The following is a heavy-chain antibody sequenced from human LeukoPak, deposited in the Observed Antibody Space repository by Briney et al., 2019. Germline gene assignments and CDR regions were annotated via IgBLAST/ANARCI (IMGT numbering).Heavy chain of an antibody. CDR1: GYTFTSYD. CDR2: IIPILGIA. CDR3: ARTGPIAVAITASIDI. V-gene: IGHV1-69*04. Sequence: ASVKVSCKASGYTFTSYDISWVRQAPGQGLEWMGRIIPILGIANYAQKFQGRVTITADKSTSTAYMELRSLRSEDTAVYYCARTGPIAVAITASIDIWGQGTMVTVSS. J-gene: IGHJ3*02. D-gene: IGHD6-19*01.